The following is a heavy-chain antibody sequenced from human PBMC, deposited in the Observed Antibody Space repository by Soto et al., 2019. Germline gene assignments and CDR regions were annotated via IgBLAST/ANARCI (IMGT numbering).Heavy chain of an antibody. V-gene: IGHV4-31*02. J-gene: IGHJ4*02. Sequence: PSETLSLTCTVSGGSISSGGYYWSWIRQHPGKGLEWIGYIYYSGSTYYNPSLKSRVTISVDTSKNQFSLKLSSVTAADTAVYFCARVNEIPATRFDFWGQGTLVTVSS. D-gene: IGHD2-15*01. CDR2: IYYSGST. CDR3: ARVNEIPATRFDF. CDR1: GGSISSGGYY.